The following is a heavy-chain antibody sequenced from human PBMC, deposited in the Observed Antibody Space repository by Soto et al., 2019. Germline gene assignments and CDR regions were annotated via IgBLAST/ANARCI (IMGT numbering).Heavy chain of an antibody. J-gene: IGHJ4*02. D-gene: IGHD2-2*02. Sequence: PSETLSLTCAVSGDSSSSYYCMWIRQPPGKGLESIGYLYYGRSANYNPSLKSRVTLSVDTSTNQCSLTLSSMTAADTAVYYCATYTPSGSGRFDYWGQRTLVTVSS. CDR1: GDSSSSYY. CDR2: LYYGRSA. CDR3: ATYTPSGSGRFDY. V-gene: IGHV4-59*01.